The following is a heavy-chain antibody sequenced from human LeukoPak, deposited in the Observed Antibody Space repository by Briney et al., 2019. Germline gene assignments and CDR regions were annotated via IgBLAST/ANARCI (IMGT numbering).Heavy chain of an antibody. Sequence: ASVKVSCXASGYTFTGYYMHWVRLAPGQGLEWMGWINPNSGGTNYAQKFQGRVTMTRDTSISTAYMELSRLRSDDTAVYYCARVGYDSSGYYYVVFDYWGQGTLVTVSS. CDR1: GYTFTGYY. J-gene: IGHJ4*02. CDR3: ARVGYDSSGYYYVVFDY. V-gene: IGHV1-2*02. D-gene: IGHD3-22*01. CDR2: INPNSGGT.